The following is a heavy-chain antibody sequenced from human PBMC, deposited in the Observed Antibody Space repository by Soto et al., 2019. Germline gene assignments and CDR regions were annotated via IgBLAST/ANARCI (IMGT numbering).Heavy chain of an antibody. V-gene: IGHV3-53*04. CDR2: IYSGCST. Sequence: EVQLVESGGGLVQPGGSLRLSCAASGFTVSSNYMSWVRQAPGKGLEWDSVIYSGCSTNYGDSVKGRFTNTRHNSKNTLYLNVNSVGADGTAVYYWARDTHWGQGTLVTVSS. CDR3: ARDTH. CDR1: GFTVSSNY. J-gene: IGHJ4*02.